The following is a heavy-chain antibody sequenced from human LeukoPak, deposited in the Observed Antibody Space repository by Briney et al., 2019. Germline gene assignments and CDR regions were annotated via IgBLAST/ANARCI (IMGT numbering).Heavy chain of an antibody. CDR1: GYTFTSYA. CDR3: ARFDPVYYGSGSYQLDY. D-gene: IGHD3-10*01. CDR2: INAGNGNT. J-gene: IGHJ4*02. V-gene: IGHV1-3*01. Sequence: ASVKVSCKASGYTFTSYAMHWVRQAPGQRLEWMGWINAGNGNTKYSQKFQGRVTITRDTSASTAYMELSSLRSEDTAVYYCARFDPVYYGSGSYQLDYWGQGTLVTVSS.